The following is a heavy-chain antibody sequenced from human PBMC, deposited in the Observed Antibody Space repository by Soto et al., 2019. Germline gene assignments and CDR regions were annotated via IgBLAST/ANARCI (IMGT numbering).Heavy chain of an antibody. D-gene: IGHD4-17*01. Sequence: QVQLVQSGAEVKKPGASVKVSCKASGYTFSGYAMGWVRQAPGQGLEWMGWISAYNGNTDYAQKFQGRVTTTTDTSTSTAYMELRRLTSDDPAVYYCARPFGAYGDYAWSLRYWGQGTRVTVSS. CDR1: GYTFSGYA. J-gene: IGHJ4*02. V-gene: IGHV1-18*01. CDR2: ISAYNGNT. CDR3: ARPFGAYGDYAWSLRY.